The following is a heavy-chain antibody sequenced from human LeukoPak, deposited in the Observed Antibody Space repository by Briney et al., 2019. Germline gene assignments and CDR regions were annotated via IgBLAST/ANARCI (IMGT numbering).Heavy chain of an antibody. J-gene: IGHJ4*02. CDR1: GFRFSDYY. V-gene: IGHV3-11*06. CDR2: ITTSSYT. Sequence: PGGSLRLSCAASGFRFSDYYMSWFRQAPGKGLEWVSYITTSSYTKYADSVKGRFTISRDNAKNSLYVQMNSLRAEDTALYYCARDRGILVTGNLDSWGQGTLVTVSS. CDR3: ARDRGILVTGNLDS. D-gene: IGHD6-19*01.